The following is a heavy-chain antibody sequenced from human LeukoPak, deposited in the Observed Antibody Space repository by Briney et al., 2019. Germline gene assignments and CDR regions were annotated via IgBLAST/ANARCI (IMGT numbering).Heavy chain of an antibody. V-gene: IGHV1-24*01. D-gene: IGHD1-7*01. CDR3: ATGKYWNYISFDY. CDR2: FDPEDGET. J-gene: IGHJ4*02. Sequence: ASVKVSCKVSGYTLTELSMHWVRQAPGKGLGWMGGFDPEDGETIYAQKFQGRVTMTEDTSTDTAYMELSSLRSEDTAVYYCATGKYWNYISFDYWGQGTLVTVSS. CDR1: GYTLTELS.